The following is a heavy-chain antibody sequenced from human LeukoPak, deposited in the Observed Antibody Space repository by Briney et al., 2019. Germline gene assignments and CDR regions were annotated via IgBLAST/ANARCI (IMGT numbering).Heavy chain of an antibody. CDR1: GFTFSSYW. CDR3: AVLEYYDILTGYQNFDY. D-gene: IGHD3-9*01. J-gene: IGHJ4*02. V-gene: IGHV3-7*01. Sequence: PGGSLRLSCAASGFTFSSYWMSWVRQAPGKGLEWVANIKQDGSEKYYVDSVKGRFTISRDNAKNSLYLQMNSLRAEDTAVYYCAVLEYYDILTGYQNFDYWGQGTLVTVSS. CDR2: IKQDGSEK.